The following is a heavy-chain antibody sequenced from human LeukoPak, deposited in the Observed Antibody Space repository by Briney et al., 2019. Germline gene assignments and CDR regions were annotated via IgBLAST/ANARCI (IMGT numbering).Heavy chain of an antibody. V-gene: IGHV1-69*04. D-gene: IGHD2-2*01. J-gene: IGHJ5*02. CDR1: GCTFSSYA. Sequence: SLKVSCTASGCTFSSYAISWVRQAPGQGLEWVGRIIPIGSIANYAHKVKGRVTITADKSTSTDYMELSSLRSEDTAVYYCASGSCSTSCYHLDWFDPWGQGTLVTVSS. CDR3: ASGSCSTSCYHLDWFDP. CDR2: IIPIGSIA.